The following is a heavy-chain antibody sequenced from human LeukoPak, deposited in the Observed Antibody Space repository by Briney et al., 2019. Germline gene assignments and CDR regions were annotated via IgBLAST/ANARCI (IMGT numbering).Heavy chain of an antibody. J-gene: IGHJ6*03. V-gene: IGHV1-18*01. CDR2: ISAYIGNS. Sequence: GASVKVSCKTSGYTFTSFGISWVRQVPGQGLEWMGWISAYIGNSNYVQKFQDRVTMTTDTSTSTAYMELRSLRSDDTAVYYCARVFSDYTNRHYHMDVWGEGTTVTVSS. CDR3: ARVFSDYTNRHYHMDV. D-gene: IGHD4-11*01. CDR1: GYTFTSFG.